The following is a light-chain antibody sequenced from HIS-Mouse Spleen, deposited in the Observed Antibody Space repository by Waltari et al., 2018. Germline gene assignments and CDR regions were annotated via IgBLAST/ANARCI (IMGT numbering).Light chain of an antibody. CDR1: ALPKKY. CDR2: EDS. Sequence: SYELTHPPSVSVSPGQTAMITRSGDALPKKYASWYQQKSGQAPVLGIYEDSKRPSGIPERFSGSSSGTMATLTISGAQVEDEADYYCYSTDSSGNHRVFGGGTKLTVL. V-gene: IGLV3-10*01. CDR3: YSTDSSGNHRV. J-gene: IGLJ2*01.